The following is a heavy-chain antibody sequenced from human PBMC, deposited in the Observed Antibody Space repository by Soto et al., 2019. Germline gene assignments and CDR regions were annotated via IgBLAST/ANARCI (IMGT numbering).Heavy chain of an antibody. Sequence: QVQLVESGGGVVQPGRSLRLSCAASGFTFSSYGMHWVRQAPGKGLEWVAVIWYDGRNKYYADSVKGRFTISRDNSKNTLYLQMNSLRAEDTAVYYCARDRYSSGWYDFDYWGQGTLVTVSS. V-gene: IGHV3-33*01. CDR3: ARDRYSSGWYDFDY. J-gene: IGHJ4*02. CDR1: GFTFSSYG. D-gene: IGHD6-19*01. CDR2: IWYDGRNK.